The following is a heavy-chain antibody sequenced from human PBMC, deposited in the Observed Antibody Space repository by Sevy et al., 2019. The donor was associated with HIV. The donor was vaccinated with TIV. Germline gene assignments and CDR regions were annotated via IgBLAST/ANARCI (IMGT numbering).Heavy chain of an antibody. CDR1: GGSISSYY. D-gene: IGHD4-17*01. V-gene: IGHV4-4*07. CDR2: IYTSGST. CDR3: ARDHGDTDAFDI. J-gene: IGHJ3*02. Sequence: SETLSLTCTVSGGSISSYYWSWIRQPAGKGLEWIGRIYTSGSTNYHPYLKSRVTMSVDTSKNQFSLKLSSVTAADTAVYYCARDHGDTDAFDIWGQGTMVTVSS.